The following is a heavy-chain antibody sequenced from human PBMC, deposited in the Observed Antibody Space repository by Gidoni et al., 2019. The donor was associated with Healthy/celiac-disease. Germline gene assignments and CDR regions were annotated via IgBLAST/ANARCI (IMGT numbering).Heavy chain of an antibody. D-gene: IGHD3-10*01. V-gene: IGHV3-23*01. CDR3: AKDGAMVRGVLDY. J-gene: IGHJ4*02. Sequence: TISRDNSKNTLYLQMNSLRAEDTAVYYCAKDGAMVRGVLDYWGQGTLVTVSS.